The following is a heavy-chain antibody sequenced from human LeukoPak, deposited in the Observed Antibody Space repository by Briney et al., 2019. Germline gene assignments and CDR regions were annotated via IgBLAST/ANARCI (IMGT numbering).Heavy chain of an antibody. D-gene: IGHD6-19*01. V-gene: IGHV1-2*02. CDR2: INPNSGGT. CDR3: ARGRPVSGGGGWGDF. Sequence: WASVRVSCKASGYTFTGNHMHWVRQAPGQGLEWMGWINPNSGGTNYAQKFQGRVTMTRDTSISTAYMELTRLTSDDAAVYYCARGRPVSGGGGWGDFWGQGTLVTVSS. CDR1: GYTFTGNH. J-gene: IGHJ4*02.